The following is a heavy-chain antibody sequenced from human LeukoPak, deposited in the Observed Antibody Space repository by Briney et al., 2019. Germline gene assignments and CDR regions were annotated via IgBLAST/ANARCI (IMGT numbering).Heavy chain of an antibody. J-gene: IGHJ4*02. V-gene: IGHV1-3*01. Sequence: ASVKVSCKASGYTFTSYAMHWVRQAPGQRLEWMGWINAGNGNTKYSQKFQGRVTITRDTSASTAYMELSSLRSEDTAVYYCARAEVASIVVVARGLYHYWGQGTLVTVSS. CDR2: INAGNGNT. CDR1: GYTFTSYA. D-gene: IGHD2-2*01. CDR3: ARAEVASIVVVARGLYHY.